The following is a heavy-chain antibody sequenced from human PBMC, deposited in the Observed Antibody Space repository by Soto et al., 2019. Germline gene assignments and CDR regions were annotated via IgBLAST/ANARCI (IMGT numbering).Heavy chain of an antibody. V-gene: IGHV4-59*01. J-gene: IGHJ5*02. D-gene: IGHD4-17*01. CDR2: IYYSGST. CDR1: GGTISSYY. Sequence: LEPLSLTWTVSGGTISSYYGSWIRQPPGKGLEWIGYIYYSGSTNYNPSLKSRVTISVDTSKNQFSLKLSSVTAADTAVYYCARWDYGDGWFDPWGQGTLVTVSS. CDR3: ARWDYGDGWFDP.